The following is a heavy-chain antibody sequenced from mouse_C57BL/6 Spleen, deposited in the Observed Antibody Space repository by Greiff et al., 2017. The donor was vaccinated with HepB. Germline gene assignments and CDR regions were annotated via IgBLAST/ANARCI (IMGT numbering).Heavy chain of an antibody. CDR3: ARFGDYYGSSYYFDY. Sequence: QVQLQQPGAELVKPGASVKMSCKASGYTFPSYWITWVKQRPGQGLEWIGDIYPGSGSTNYNEKFKSKATLTVDTSSSTAYMQLSSLTSEDSAVYYCARFGDYYGSSYYFDYWGQGTTLTVSA. CDR2: IYPGSGST. V-gene: IGHV1-55*01. J-gene: IGHJ2*01. D-gene: IGHD1-1*01. CDR1: GYTFPSYW.